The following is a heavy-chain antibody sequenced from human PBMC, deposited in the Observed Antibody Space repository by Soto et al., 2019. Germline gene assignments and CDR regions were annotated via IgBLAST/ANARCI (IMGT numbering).Heavy chain of an antibody. D-gene: IGHD3-22*01. V-gene: IGHV4-34*01. CDR3: AASSGYYSSDAFDI. CDR2: INHSGST. J-gene: IGHJ3*02. CDR1: GGSFSGYY. Sequence: QVQLQQWGAGLLKPSETLSLTCAVYGGSFSGYYWTWIRQPPGKGLEWIGEINHSGSTNYNPSLKSRVTISVDTSKDQFSRKLSSVTAADTAVYYCAASSGYYSSDAFDIWGQGTMVTVSS.